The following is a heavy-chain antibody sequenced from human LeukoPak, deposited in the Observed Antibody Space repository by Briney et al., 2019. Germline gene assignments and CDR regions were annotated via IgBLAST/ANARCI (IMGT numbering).Heavy chain of an antibody. V-gene: IGHV3-9*01. CDR3: ARSFGVVTLPTDV. CDR2: ITWNSHSI. Sequence: GGSLRLSCAASGFTFDDYDMHWVRQAPGKGLEWVSGITWNSHSIAYADSVKGRFTISRDNAKNSLYLQMNSLRAEDTAVYYCARSFGVVTLPTDVWGQGTTVTVSS. D-gene: IGHD3-3*01. J-gene: IGHJ6*02. CDR1: GFTFDDYD.